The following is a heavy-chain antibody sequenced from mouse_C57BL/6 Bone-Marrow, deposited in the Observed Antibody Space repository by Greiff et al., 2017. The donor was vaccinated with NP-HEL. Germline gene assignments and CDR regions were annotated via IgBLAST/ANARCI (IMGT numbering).Heavy chain of an antibody. CDR1: GFTFSSYG. J-gene: IGHJ4*01. Sequence: EVQRVESGGDLVKPGGSLKLSCAASGFTFSSYGMSWVRQTPDKRLEWVATISSGGSYTYYPDSVKGRFTISRDNAKNTLYLQMSSLKSEDTAMYYCARATIVTIRAMDYWGQGTSVTVSS. CDR3: ARATIVTIRAMDY. V-gene: IGHV5-6*01. CDR2: ISSGGSYT. D-gene: IGHD2-5*01.